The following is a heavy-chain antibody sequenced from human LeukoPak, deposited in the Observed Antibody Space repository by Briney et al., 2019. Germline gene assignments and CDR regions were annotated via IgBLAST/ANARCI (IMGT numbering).Heavy chain of an antibody. V-gene: IGHV4-34*01. CDR3: ARGRKGITMVRGATDFDW. CDR2: INHSGST. J-gene: IGHJ4*02. CDR1: GGSFSGYY. D-gene: IGHD3-10*01. Sequence: PSETLSLTCAVYGGSFSGYYWSWIRQPPGKGLERIGEINHSGSTNYNPSLKSRVTISVDTSKNQFSLKLSSVTAADTAVYYCARGRKGITMVRGATDFDWWGQGTLVTVSS.